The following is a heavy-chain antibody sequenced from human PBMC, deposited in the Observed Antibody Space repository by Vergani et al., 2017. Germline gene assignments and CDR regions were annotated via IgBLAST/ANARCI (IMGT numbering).Heavy chain of an antibody. V-gene: IGHV1-18*04. J-gene: IGHJ4*02. CDR1: GYTFISYG. D-gene: IGHD3-22*01. CDR3: ARDGYYDSSGCEDY. CDR2: ISTYNGNT. Sequence: QVQLVQSGAEVKKPGASVKVSCKASGYTFISYGISWVRQARGQGLEWMGWISTYNGNTNYAQKLQGRVTMTTDTSTSTAYMELRSLRSDETAVYYCARDGYYDSSGCEDYWGQGTLVTVSS.